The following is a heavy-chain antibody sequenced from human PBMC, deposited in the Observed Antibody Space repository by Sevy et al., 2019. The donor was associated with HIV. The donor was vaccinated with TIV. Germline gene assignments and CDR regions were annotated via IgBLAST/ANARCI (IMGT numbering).Heavy chain of an antibody. J-gene: IGHJ5*02. CDR1: GGSISSGSYY. V-gene: IGHV4-61*02. CDR2: IYTSGST. D-gene: IGHD2-2*01. CDR3: AREGSTWAGWFDP. Sequence: SETLSLTCTVSGGSISSGSYYWNWIRQPAGKGLEWIGRIYTSGSTNYNPALKSRVTISVDTSKNQFSLKLSSVTAADKAVYYCAREGSTWAGWFDPWGQGTLVTVS.